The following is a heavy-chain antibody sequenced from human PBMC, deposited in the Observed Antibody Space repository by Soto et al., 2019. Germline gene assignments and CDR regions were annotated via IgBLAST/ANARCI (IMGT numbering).Heavy chain of an antibody. CDR1: GYTFTGYY. CDR2: INPNSVGT. V-gene: IGHV1-2*04. Sequence: QVQLVQSGAEVKKPGASVKVSCKASGYTFTGYYMHWVRQAPGQGLEWMGWINPNSVGTNYAQKFKGWVTMTRDTSISTAYMELSRLRSDDTAVYYCARVGYSGGWFDPWGQGTLVTVSS. CDR3: ARVGYSGGWFDP. D-gene: IGHD5-18*01. J-gene: IGHJ5*02.